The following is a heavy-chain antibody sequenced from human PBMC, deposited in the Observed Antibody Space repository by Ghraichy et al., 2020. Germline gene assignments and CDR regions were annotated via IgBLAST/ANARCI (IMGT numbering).Heavy chain of an antibody. D-gene: IGHD6-6*01. CDR3: TSLEY. V-gene: IGHV3-64D*06. J-gene: IGHJ4*02. CDR2: ISSNGGGT. CDR1: GFTFSNYA. Sequence: LSLTCSASGFTFSNYAMHWVRQAPGKGLEYVSSISSNGGGTYNADSVKGRFTISRDNSKNTLYLRMSSLRTEDTAVYYCTSLEYWGQGTRVTVSS.